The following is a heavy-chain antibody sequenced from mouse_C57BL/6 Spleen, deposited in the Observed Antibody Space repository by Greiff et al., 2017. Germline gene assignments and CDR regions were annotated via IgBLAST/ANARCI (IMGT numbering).Heavy chain of an antibody. CDR2: IYPGDGDT. Sequence: QVQLQPSGPELVKPGASVKISCKASGYAFSSSWMNWVKQRPGKGLEWIGRIYPGDGDTNYNGKFKGKDTLTADKSSSTAYMQLSSRTSEDSAVYFCARPTDWDVNWGQGTLVTVSA. CDR1: GYAFSSSW. V-gene: IGHV1-82*01. J-gene: IGHJ3*01. CDR3: ARPTDWDVN. D-gene: IGHD4-1*01.